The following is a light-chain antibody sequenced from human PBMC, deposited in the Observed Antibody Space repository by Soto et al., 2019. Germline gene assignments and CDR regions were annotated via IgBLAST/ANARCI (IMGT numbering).Light chain of an antibody. J-gene: IGKJ2*03. V-gene: IGKV3-20*01. CDR3: QQYGTSPYS. Sequence: EIVLTQSPGTLSLSPGERATLSCRASQSVRSNYLAWYQQKPGQAPRLLIYGASSRATGIPDRFIGSGSGRDFTVNIGRLESEDFAVYYCQQYGTSPYSFGRGPKLEIK. CDR2: GAS. CDR1: QSVRSNY.